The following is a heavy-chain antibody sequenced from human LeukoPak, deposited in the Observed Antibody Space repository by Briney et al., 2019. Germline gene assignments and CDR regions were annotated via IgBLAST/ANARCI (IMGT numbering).Heavy chain of an antibody. V-gene: IGHV4-61*01. CDR1: GGSVSSGSFY. J-gene: IGHJ4*02. CDR2: IYYSGST. D-gene: IGHD3-22*01. Sequence: SETLSLTCTVSGGSVSSGSFYWSWLRQPPGKGLEWIGYIYYSGSTNYNPSLKSRVTISVDTSKSQLSLRLSSVTAADTAVYYCARAQYYHDSSGYSQYYFDYWGQGTLVTVSS. CDR3: ARAQYYHDSSGYSQYYFDY.